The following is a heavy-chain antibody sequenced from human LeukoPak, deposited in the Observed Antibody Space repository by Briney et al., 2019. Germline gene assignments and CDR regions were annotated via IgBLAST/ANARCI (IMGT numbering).Heavy chain of an antibody. V-gene: IGHV1-2*02. CDR2: INPNSGGT. J-gene: IGHJ4*02. D-gene: IGHD3-16*01. CDR3: ARGSWGVHLFDY. CDR1: GYTFTGCY. Sequence: ASVKVSCKASGYTFTGCYMHWVRQAPGQGLEWVGWINPNSGGTNYAQKFQGRVTMTRDASLSTDYMALSRLRSDETAVYYCARGSWGVHLFDYWGQGTLVTVSS.